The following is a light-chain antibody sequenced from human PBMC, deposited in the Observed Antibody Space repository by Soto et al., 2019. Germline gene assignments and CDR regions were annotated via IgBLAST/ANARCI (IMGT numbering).Light chain of an antibody. CDR3: SSYTSSSTLYV. J-gene: IGLJ1*01. CDR2: DVS. V-gene: IGLV2-14*01. Sequence: QSVLTQPASVSGSPGQSITISCTGTSSDVGGYNYVSWYQQHPGKAPKFMIYDVSNRPSGVSNRFSGSKSGNTASLTISGLQAEDEAGYYCSSYTSSSTLYVFGTGTKVTVL. CDR1: SSDVGGYNY.